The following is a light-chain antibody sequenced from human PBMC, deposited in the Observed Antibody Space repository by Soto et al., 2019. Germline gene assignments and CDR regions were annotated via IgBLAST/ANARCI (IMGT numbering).Light chain of an antibody. J-gene: IGKJ4*01. CDR1: PSVSSY. Sequence: EIVLTQSPATLSLSPGERATLSCRASPSVSSYLAWYQQKPGQAPRLLLYYASNRATGIPATFSGSGSGTDFNLTISSLEPKDFAVYYCQQRSNWPLTFGGATKVEIK. CDR2: YAS. V-gene: IGKV3-11*01. CDR3: QQRSNWPLT.